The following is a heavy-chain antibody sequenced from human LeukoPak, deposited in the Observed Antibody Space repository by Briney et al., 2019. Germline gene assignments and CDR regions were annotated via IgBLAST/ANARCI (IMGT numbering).Heavy chain of an antibody. D-gene: IGHD6-19*01. CDR2: FDPEDFET. Sequence: SVKVSCKVSGYTLTELSMHWVRPAPGKGLECGGGFDPEDFETIYAQKFQGRVTLTEDTSTDTAYMELSSLRSEATAVDYCATALRLYSCGWYYFDYWGQGTLVTVSS. CDR1: GYTLTELS. V-gene: IGHV1-24*01. CDR3: ATALRLYSCGWYYFDY. J-gene: IGHJ4*02.